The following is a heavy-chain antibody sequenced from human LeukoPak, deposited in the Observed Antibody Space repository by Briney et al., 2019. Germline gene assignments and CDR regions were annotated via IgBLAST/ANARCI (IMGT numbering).Heavy chain of an antibody. CDR2: ISISGNTI. D-gene: IGHD3-10*02. Sequence: GGSLRLSCVASGFTFNSYEMNWVRQAPGKGLEWVSYISISGNTIYYADSVKGRFTISRDNAKNSLYLQMNSLRAEDTAVYYCAELGITMIGGVWGKGTTVTISS. J-gene: IGHJ6*04. CDR3: AELGITMIGGV. V-gene: IGHV3-48*03. CDR1: GFTFNSYE.